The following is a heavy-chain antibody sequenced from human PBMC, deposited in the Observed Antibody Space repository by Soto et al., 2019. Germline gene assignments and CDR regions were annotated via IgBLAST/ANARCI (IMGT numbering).Heavy chain of an antibody. CDR1: GYTFTTHT. CDR2: MNGGNGNT. J-gene: IGHJ4*02. CDR3: TRLETDY. Sequence: QVQLVQSGAEVKRPGASVKVFCKASGYTFTTHTMHWVRQAPGQGLEWMGWMNGGNGNTKYSQKFQGRVTFTRDTFASTAYMELSSLRSEDTAVYYCTRLETDYWGQGTLLIVSS. V-gene: IGHV1-3*01.